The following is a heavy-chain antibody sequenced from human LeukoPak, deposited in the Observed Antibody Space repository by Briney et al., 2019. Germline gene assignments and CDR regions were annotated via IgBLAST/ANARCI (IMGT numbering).Heavy chain of an antibody. J-gene: IGHJ4*02. V-gene: IGHV4-39*07. CDR1: GGSIGRGSYY. Sequence: SETLSLTCSVSGGSIGRGSYYWGWIRQSPGKGLEWIASIYYSGCTNYNPSLKSRATISVDTSKNQFSLKLSSVTAADTAVYYCARVAAKTVDYWGQGTLVTVSS. CDR2: IYYSGCT. D-gene: IGHD2-15*01. CDR3: ARVAAKTVDY.